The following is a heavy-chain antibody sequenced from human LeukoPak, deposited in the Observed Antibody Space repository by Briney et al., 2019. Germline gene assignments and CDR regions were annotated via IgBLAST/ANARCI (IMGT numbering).Heavy chain of an antibody. CDR1: GFTFSDYS. Sequence: GGSLRLSCAASGFTFSDYSMNWVRQAPGKGLEWVSYISSSSSYIYYADSLKGRFTISRDNAKNSLYLQMNSLRAEDTAVYYCARGSESRDELKRWLHSEGFEYWGQGTLVTVSS. J-gene: IGHJ4*02. CDR3: ARGSESRDELKRWLHSEGFEY. CDR2: ISSSSSYI. D-gene: IGHD5-24*01. V-gene: IGHV3-21*01.